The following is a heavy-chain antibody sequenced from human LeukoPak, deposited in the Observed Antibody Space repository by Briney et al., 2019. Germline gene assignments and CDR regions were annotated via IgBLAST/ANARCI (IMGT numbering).Heavy chain of an antibody. Sequence: PSETLSLTCAVYGGSFSGYYWSWIRQPPGKGLEWIGEINHSGSTNYNPSLKSRVTISVDTSKNQFSLKLSSVTAADTAVYCCARGDIYGGGKFDYWGQGTLVTVSS. J-gene: IGHJ4*02. V-gene: IGHV4-34*01. CDR3: ARGDIYGGGKFDY. CDR2: INHSGST. CDR1: GGSFSGYY. D-gene: IGHD4-17*01.